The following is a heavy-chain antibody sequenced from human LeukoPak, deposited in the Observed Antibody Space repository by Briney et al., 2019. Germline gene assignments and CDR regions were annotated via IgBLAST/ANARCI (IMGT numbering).Heavy chain of an antibody. V-gene: IGHV4-39*07. Sequence: SETLSLTCTVSGGSISSSSYYWGWIRQPPGKGLEWIGSIYYSGSTYYNPSLKSRVTISVDTSKNQFSLKLSSVTAADTAVYCCAREVTTLLFTDYWGQGTLVTVSS. J-gene: IGHJ4*02. CDR3: AREVTTLLFTDY. CDR2: IYYSGST. CDR1: GGSISSSSYY. D-gene: IGHD4-17*01.